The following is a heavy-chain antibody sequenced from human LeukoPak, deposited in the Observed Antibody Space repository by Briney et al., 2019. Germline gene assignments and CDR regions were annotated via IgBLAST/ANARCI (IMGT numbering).Heavy chain of an antibody. CDR2: INPNSGGT. J-gene: IGHJ5*02. D-gene: IGHD1-1*01. CDR3: ARRIQLEGWFDP. V-gene: IGHV1-2*02. Sequence: ASVKVSCKASGYTFTGYYMHWVRQAPGQGLEWMGWINPNSGGTNYAQKFQGRVTVTRDTSISTAYMELSRLRSDDTAVYYCARRIQLEGWFDPWGQGTLVTVSS. CDR1: GYTFTGYY.